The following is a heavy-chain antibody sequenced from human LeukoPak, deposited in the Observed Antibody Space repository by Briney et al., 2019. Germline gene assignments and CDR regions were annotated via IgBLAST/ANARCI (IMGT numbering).Heavy chain of an antibody. CDR2: IYNSGST. CDR1: GGSVSSNY. J-gene: IGHJ5*02. CDR3: ARARGSAGGFDP. D-gene: IGHD3-16*01. Sequence: PSETLSLTCSVSGGSVSSNYWSWIRRPPGKGLEWIGYIYNSGSTNYNPSLKSRVTISVGTSKNLLSLRLSSVTAADTAVYYCARARGSAGGFDPWGQGTLVTVSS. V-gene: IGHV4-59*02.